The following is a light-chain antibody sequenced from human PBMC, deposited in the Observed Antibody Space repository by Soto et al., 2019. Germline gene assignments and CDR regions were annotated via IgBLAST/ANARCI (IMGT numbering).Light chain of an antibody. CDR3: QQYSSSRT. CDR2: GGS. V-gene: IGKV3-20*01. Sequence: EIVLTQSPCTLSFSPWESSTLSFMASQSVSSNHLAWYQQKPGQAPRLLIYGGSSRATGIPVRFSGSGSETDFTLTITRLEPEDFAVYYCQQYSSSRTLGQGTKVDIK. CDR1: QSVSSNH. J-gene: IGKJ1*01.